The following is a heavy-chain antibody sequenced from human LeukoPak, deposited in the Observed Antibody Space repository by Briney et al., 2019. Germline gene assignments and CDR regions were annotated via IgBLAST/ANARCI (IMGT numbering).Heavy chain of an antibody. J-gene: IGHJ4*02. CDR2: IYHSGST. D-gene: IGHD3-10*01. V-gene: IGHV4-38-2*02. Sequence: SEALSLTCTVSGYSISSGYYWGWIRQPPGKGLEWIGSIYHSGSTYYNPSLKSRVTISVDTSKNQFSLKLSSVTAADTAVYYYARASRRFGEFPLYWGQGTLVTVSS. CDR3: ARASRRFGEFPLY. CDR1: GYSISSGYY.